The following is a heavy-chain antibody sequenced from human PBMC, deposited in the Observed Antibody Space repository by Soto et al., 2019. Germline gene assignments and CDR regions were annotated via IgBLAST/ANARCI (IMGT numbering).Heavy chain of an antibody. V-gene: IGHV1-24*01. CDR1: GYTLTELS. CDR2: FDPDDGET. Sequence: ASVKVSCKVSGYTLTELSMHWVRQAPGRGLGWMGGFDPDDGETIYAQKFQGRVTMTEDTSTDTAYMEVSILRSEDTAVYYCATDMGMDVWAQGTTVTVSS. J-gene: IGHJ6*01. CDR3: ATDMGMDV.